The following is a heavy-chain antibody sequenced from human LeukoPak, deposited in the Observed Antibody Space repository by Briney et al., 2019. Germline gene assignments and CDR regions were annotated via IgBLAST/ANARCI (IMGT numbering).Heavy chain of an antibody. D-gene: IGHD6-19*01. V-gene: IGHV3-23*01. CDR3: AKSFSVGYSSGWYVAAYYFDY. Sequence: GGSLRLSCAASGFIFSSYAMSWVRQAPGKGLEWISAISGSGGDTYYTDSVKGRFTISRNNSRNTLHLQMNSLRDEDTAVYYCAKSFSVGYSSGWYVAAYYFDYWGQGTLVTVSS. CDR1: GFIFSSYA. J-gene: IGHJ4*02. CDR2: ISGSGGDT.